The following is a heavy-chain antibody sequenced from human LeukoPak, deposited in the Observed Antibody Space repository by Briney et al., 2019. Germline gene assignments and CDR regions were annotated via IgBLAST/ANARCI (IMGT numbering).Heavy chain of an antibody. V-gene: IGHV1-2*02. D-gene: IGHD4-17*01. J-gene: IGHJ3*02. CDR2: INPNSGGT. CDR3: ATHLTTRFAFDI. CDR1: GYTFTGYY. Sequence: ASVKVSCKASGYTFTGYYMHWVRQAPGQGLEWMGWINPNSGGTNYAQKFQGRVTMTRDTSISTAYMELSRLRSDDTAVYYCATHLTTRFAFDIWGQGTMVTVSS.